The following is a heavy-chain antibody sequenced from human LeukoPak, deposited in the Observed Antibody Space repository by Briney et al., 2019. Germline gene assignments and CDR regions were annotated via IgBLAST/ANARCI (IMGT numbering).Heavy chain of an antibody. CDR3: ARLFLVATLETTVVEDY. Sequence: PGGSLRLSCAASGFTFSSYWMSWVRQAPGKGLEWVANIKQDGSEKYYVDSVKGRFTISRDNAKNSLYLQMNSLRAEDTAVYYCARLFLVATLETTVVEDYWGQGTLVTVSS. V-gene: IGHV3-7*01. D-gene: IGHD4-23*01. J-gene: IGHJ4*02. CDR2: IKQDGSEK. CDR1: GFTFSSYW.